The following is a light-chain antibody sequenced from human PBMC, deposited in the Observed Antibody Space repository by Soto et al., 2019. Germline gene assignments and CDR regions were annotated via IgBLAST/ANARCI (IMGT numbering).Light chain of an antibody. CDR2: KVS. CDR1: QSLVYSDGNTY. Sequence: DVVMTQSPLSLPVTLGQPASISCRSSQSLVYSDGNTYLNWFQQRPGQSPRRLIYKVSNRDSGVPDRFSGSGSGTDFTLKISRVEAEDVGVYYCMQGTPWPTYTFGQGTKLAIK. V-gene: IGKV2-30*01. J-gene: IGKJ2*01. CDR3: MQGTPWPTYT.